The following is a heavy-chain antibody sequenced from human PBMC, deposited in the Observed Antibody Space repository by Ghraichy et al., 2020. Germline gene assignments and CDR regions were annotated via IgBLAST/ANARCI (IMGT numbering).Heavy chain of an antibody. CDR3: ARYKITFGGVIGAFDY. J-gene: IGHJ4*02. CDR2: IKQDGSEK. D-gene: IGHD3-16*02. Sequence: GESLNISCAASGFTYSSYWMSWVRQAPGKGLEWVANIKQDGSEKYYMDSVKGRFTISRDNAKNSLYLQMNSLRAEDTAVYYCARYKITFGGVIGAFDYWGQGTLVTVSS. CDR1: GFTYSSYW. V-gene: IGHV3-7*01.